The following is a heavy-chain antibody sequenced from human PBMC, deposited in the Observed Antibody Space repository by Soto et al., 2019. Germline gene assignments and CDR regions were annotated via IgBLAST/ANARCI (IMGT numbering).Heavy chain of an antibody. J-gene: IGHJ4*02. CDR2: ISGSGGST. CDR1: GVTFSSYA. CDR3: AKAVRYDYAYFDY. D-gene: IGHD3-16*01. V-gene: IGHV3-23*01. Sequence: SLRLSCAASGVTFSSYAISGVRRAPGKGLEWVSAISGSGGSTYYADSVKGRFTISRDNSKNTLYLQMNSLRAEDTAVYYCAKAVRYDYAYFDYWGQGTLVTVSS.